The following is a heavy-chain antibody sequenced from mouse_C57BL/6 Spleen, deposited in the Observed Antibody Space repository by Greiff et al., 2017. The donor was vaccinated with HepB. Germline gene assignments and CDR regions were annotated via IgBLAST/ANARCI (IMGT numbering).Heavy chain of an antibody. J-gene: IGHJ2*01. CDR1: GYTFTSYW. CDR3: AKLPFDY. V-gene: IGHV1-50*01. Sequence: QVQLKQPGAELVKPGASVKLSCKASGYTFTSYWMQWVKQRPGQGLEWIGEIDPSDSYTNYNQKFKVKATLTVDTSSSTAYMQLSSLTSEDSAVDYCAKLPFDYWGQGTTLTVSS. D-gene: IGHD4-1*01. CDR2: IDPSDSYT.